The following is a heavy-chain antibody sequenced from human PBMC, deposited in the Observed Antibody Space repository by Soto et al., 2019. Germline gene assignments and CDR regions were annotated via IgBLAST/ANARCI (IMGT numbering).Heavy chain of an antibody. CDR3: AGATGTLRSRNCDY. Sequence: SETLSLTCSVSGGSISTVGHYWTWIRQPPGKGLEWIGSIYHTGSTYYSKSLRSRLTMSVDTSKSQFSLRLSSVTAADTAVYYCAGATGTLRSRNCDYWGQGSLVTVSS. J-gene: IGHJ4*02. CDR1: GGSISTVGHY. D-gene: IGHD1-1*01. V-gene: IGHV4-31*03. CDR2: IYHTGST.